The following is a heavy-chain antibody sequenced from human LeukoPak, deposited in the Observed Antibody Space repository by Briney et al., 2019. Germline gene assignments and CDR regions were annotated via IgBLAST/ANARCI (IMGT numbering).Heavy chain of an antibody. CDR2: INPNSGGT. J-gene: IGHJ4*02. D-gene: IGHD4-17*01. Sequence: ASVKVSCKAAGYTFTVYYMHWVRQAPGQGLEWMGWINPNSGGTNYAQKFQGRVTMTRDTSISTAYMELSRLRSDDTAVYYCARVLPTYGDYAFGYWGQGTLVTVSS. V-gene: IGHV1-2*02. CDR1: GYTFTVYY. CDR3: ARVLPTYGDYAFGY.